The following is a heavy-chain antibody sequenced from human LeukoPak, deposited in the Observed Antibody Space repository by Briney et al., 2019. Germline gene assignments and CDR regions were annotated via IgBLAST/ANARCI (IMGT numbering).Heavy chain of an antibody. CDR1: GFTFSSYA. CDR2: ISYDGSDK. CDR3: AREGGHLDARGAVDY. D-gene: IGHD2-15*01. Sequence: GGSLRLSCAASGFTFSSYAIHWVRQAPGKGPEWLARISYDGSDKYYAHSVKGGFTISRDNSKKTVYLQMNSLTAEDTALYHCAREGGHLDARGAVDYWGQGTLVTVSS. J-gene: IGHJ4*02. V-gene: IGHV3-30-3*01.